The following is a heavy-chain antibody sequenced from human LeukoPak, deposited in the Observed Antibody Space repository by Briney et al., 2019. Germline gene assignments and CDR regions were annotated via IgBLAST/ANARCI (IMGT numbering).Heavy chain of an antibody. CDR3: TRYSYGSVLGGF. V-gene: IGHV3-7*01. CDR2: IKQDGSET. Sequence: GGSLRLSCAASGFMFSSYWMSWVRQAPGKGLEWVANIKQDGSETYYVDSVKGRFTISRDNTNNSLYLQMNSLRAEDTAVYYCTRYSYGSVLGGFWGQGTLVTASS. J-gene: IGHJ4*02. D-gene: IGHD5-18*01. CDR1: GFMFSSYW.